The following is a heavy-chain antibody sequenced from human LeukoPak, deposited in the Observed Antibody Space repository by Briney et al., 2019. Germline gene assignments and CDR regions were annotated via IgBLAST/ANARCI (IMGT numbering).Heavy chain of an antibody. D-gene: IGHD2-15*01. CDR3: AIGGYCSGGSCPAFDY. V-gene: IGHV1-2*02. J-gene: IGHJ4*02. CDR1: GYTFTGYY. CDR2: INPNSGGT. Sequence: ASVKVSCKASGYTFTGYYMHWVRQAPGQGLEWMGWINPNSGGTNYAQKLQGRVTMTTDTSTSTAYMELRSLRSDDTAVYYCAIGGYCSGGSCPAFDYWGQGTLVTVSS.